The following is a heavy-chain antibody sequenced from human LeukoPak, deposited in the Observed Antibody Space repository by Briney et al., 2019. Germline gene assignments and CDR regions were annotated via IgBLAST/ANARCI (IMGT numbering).Heavy chain of an antibody. V-gene: IGHV4-31*03. CDR2: IYYSGST. D-gene: IGHD3-3*01. J-gene: IGHJ5*02. CDR3: ARHSVVVTIFGVAPEWFDP. CDR1: GGSISSGGYY. Sequence: MPSETLSLTCTVSGGSISSGGYYWSWIRQHPGKGLEWIGYIYYSGSTYYNPSLKSRVTISVDTSKNQFSLKLSSVTAADTAVYYCARHSVVVTIFGVAPEWFDPWGQGTLVTVSS.